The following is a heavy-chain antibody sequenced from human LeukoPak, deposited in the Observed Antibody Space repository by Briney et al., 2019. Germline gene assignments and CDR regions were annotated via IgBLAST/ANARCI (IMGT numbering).Heavy chain of an antibody. CDR2: INSDGSST. Sequence: GGSLRLSCAVSGFTFSSYWMHWVRQAPGKGRVWVSRINSDGSSTSYADSVKGRFTISRDNAKNTLYLQMNSLRAEDTAVYYCASSVITPFDYWGQGTLVTVSS. V-gene: IGHV3-74*01. CDR1: GFTFSSYW. J-gene: IGHJ4*02. D-gene: IGHD4-23*01. CDR3: ASSVITPFDY.